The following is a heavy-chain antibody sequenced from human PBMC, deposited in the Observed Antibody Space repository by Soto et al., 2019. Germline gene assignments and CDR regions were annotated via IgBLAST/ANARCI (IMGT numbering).Heavy chain of an antibody. CDR3: ARDGGGYCISTSCSYYYYYGMDV. Sequence: GGSLRLSCSASGFTLSDYYMSWIRQAPGKGLEWVSYISSSGSTIYYADSVKGRFTISRDNAKNSLYLQMNSLRAEDTAVYYCARDGGGYCISTSCSYYYYYGMDVWGQGTTVTVSS. J-gene: IGHJ6*02. CDR2: ISSSGSTI. D-gene: IGHD2-2*01. CDR1: GFTLSDYY. V-gene: IGHV3-11*01.